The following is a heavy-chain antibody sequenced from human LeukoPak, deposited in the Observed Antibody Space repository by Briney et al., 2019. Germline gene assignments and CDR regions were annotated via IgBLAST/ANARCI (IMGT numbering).Heavy chain of an antibody. CDR2: IYTSGSS. CDR3: FDI. J-gene: IGHJ3*02. CDR1: GGSISSYY. V-gene: IGHV4-4*07. D-gene: IGHD4-23*01. Sequence: PSETLSLTCTVSGGSISSYYWTWIRQPAGKGLEWIGRIYTSGSSNYNPSLKSRVTMSVDTSKNQFSLKFYCARLPTVVTRGAFDIWGQGTMVTVSS.